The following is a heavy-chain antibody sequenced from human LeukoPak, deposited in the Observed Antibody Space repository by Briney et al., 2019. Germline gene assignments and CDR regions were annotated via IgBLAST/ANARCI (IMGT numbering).Heavy chain of an antibody. J-gene: IGHJ4*02. CDR3: ARDNSGNYPGN. CDR1: GFTFRSYG. CDR2: IWYDGTNK. Sequence: PGRSLRLSCAASGFTFRSYGMHWVRQAPGKGLEWVAVIWYDGTNKYYADSVKDRFTISRDNSKKTLYLQMNSLRAEDTAVYYCARDNSGNYPGNWGQGTLVTVSS. V-gene: IGHV3-33*01. D-gene: IGHD1-26*01.